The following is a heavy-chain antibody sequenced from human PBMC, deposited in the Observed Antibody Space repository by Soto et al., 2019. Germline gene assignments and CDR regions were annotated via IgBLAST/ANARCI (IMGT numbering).Heavy chain of an antibody. CDR2: ISASGGAT. V-gene: IGHV3-23*01. J-gene: IGHJ4*02. D-gene: IGHD2-15*01. Sequence: EVELLESGGGLVQPGGSLRLSCVASRFTFTSYAMSWVRQAPGKGLEWVAAISASGGATIHADSVKGRLTISRDNSKNTLYLQMNSLRAEDTAVYYCAKDVEGGSLFRGEFDDWGQGTQVTVSS. CDR1: RFTFTSYA. CDR3: AKDVEGGSLFRGEFDD.